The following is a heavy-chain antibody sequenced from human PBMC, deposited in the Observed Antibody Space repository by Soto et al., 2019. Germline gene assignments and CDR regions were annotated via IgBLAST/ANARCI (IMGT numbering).Heavy chain of an antibody. J-gene: IGHJ6*02. V-gene: IGHV3-48*03. CDR2: ISSSGSTI. Sequence: SGGSLRLSCAASGFTFSSYEMNWVRQAPGKGLEWVSYISSSGSTIYYADSVKGRFTISRDNAKNSLYLQMNSLRAEDTAVYYCARSGPRYYGMDVWGQGTTVTVSS. CDR1: GFTFSSYE. CDR3: ARSGPRYYGMDV. D-gene: IGHD3-10*01.